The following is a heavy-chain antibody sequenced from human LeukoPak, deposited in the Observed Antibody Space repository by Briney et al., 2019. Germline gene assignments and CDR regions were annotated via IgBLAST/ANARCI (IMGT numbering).Heavy chain of an antibody. CDR2: IYPGDSDT. Sequence: GESLKISCKGSGYSFTGHWIGWVRQMSGKGLEWMGIIYPGDSDTRYSPSFQGQVTISVDRSISTAYLQWSSLKASDTARYYCARRVISNWSAMDVWGQGTTVTVSS. J-gene: IGHJ6*02. V-gene: IGHV5-51*01. D-gene: IGHD1-1*01. CDR1: GYSFTGHW. CDR3: ARRVISNWSAMDV.